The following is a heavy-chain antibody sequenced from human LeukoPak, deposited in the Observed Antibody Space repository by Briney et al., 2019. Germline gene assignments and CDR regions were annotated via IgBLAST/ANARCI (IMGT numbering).Heavy chain of an antibody. CDR2: MSGSGGST. D-gene: IGHD7-27*01. CDR1: GFTFSSYA. J-gene: IGHJ4*02. Sequence: GGSLRLSCAASGFTFSSYAMSWVRQAPGKGLEWVSTMSGSGGSTYYAGSVKGRFTISRDNSKNTLYLQMNSLRAEDTAVYYCAKDQLTGGIPLDYWGQGTLVTVSS. CDR3: AKDQLTGGIPLDY. V-gene: IGHV3-23*01.